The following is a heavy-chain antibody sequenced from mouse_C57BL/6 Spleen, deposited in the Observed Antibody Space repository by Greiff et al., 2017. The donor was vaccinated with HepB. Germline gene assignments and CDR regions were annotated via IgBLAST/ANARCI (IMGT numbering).Heavy chain of an antibody. J-gene: IGHJ2*01. Sequence: VQLQESGAELVRPGASVKLSCKASGYTFTDYYINWVKQRPGQGLEWIARIYPGSGNTYYNEKFKGKATLTAEKSSSTAYMQLSSLTSEDSAVYFCARGGYYGSSYVDYWGQGTTLTVSS. CDR3: ARGGYYGSSYVDY. CDR2: IYPGSGNT. D-gene: IGHD1-1*01. CDR1: GYTFTDYY. V-gene: IGHV1-76*01.